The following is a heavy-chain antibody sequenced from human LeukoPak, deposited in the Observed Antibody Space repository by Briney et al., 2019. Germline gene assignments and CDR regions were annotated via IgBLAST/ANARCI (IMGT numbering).Heavy chain of an antibody. CDR3: ARDPVDPLGYYYMGV. CDR1: GGSISSYY. D-gene: IGHD2-15*01. CDR2: IYYSGST. V-gene: IGHV4-59*01. J-gene: IGHJ6*03. Sequence: SETLSLTCTVSGGSISSYYWSWIRQPPGKGLEWIGYIYYSGSTNYNPSLKSRVTISVDTSKNQFSLKLSSVTAADTAVYYCARDPVDPLGYYYMGVWGKGTTVTVSS.